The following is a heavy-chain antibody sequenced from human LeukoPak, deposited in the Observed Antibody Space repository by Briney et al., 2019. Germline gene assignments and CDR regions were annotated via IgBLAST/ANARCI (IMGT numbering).Heavy chain of an antibody. J-gene: IGHJ4*02. CDR1: GFTFSSYA. D-gene: IGHD4-17*01. CDR3: AKAVQSAYGIFDY. V-gene: IGHV3-23*01. CDR2: ISGSGGST. Sequence: GGSLRLSCAASGFTFSSYAMSWVRQAPGKGLEWVSAISGSGGSTYYADSVKGRFTISRDNSKNTLYLQINSLRAEDTALYYCAKAVQSAYGIFDYWGQGTLVTVSS.